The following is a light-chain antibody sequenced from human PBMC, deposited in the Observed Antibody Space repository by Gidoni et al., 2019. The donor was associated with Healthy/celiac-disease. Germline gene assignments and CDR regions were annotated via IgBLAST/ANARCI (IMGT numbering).Light chain of an antibody. CDR3: QSYDSSLSGVG. Sequence: QSVLTQPPSVSGAPWQRVTISCTGSSSNIGAGYDVHWYQQLPGTAPKLLIYGNSNRPSGVPDRFSGSKSGTSASLAITGLQAEDEADYYCQSYDSSLSGVGFGGGTKLTVL. V-gene: IGLV1-40*01. CDR2: GNS. CDR1: SSNIGAGYD. J-gene: IGLJ2*01.